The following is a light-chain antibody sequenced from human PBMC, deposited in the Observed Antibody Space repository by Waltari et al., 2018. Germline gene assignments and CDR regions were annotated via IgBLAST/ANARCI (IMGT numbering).Light chain of an antibody. CDR3: QQRQNWPLT. CDR1: QSGRVY. V-gene: IGKV3-11*01. J-gene: IGKJ4*01. CDR2: DTS. Sequence: EIVLTQSPATLSLSPGERATLSCRASQSGRVYLAWYQQKPGQAPRLLIYDTSNRASGTPDRFSGSGSGTDFSLSISSLEPEDFAVYYCQQRQNWPLTFGGGTKVEIK.